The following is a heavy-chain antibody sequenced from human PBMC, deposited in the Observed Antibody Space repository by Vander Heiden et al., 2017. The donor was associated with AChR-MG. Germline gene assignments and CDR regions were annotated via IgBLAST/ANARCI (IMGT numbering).Heavy chain of an antibody. CDR3: AREDRGRGPRPPAFDI. D-gene: IGHD6-6*01. Sequence: QVQLQESGPGLVKPSETLSLNCTVSGGSISSYYWSWIRQPAGKGLEWIGRIYNSGSTNDNPSLKSRVTMSVDTSKNQCSLKLSSVTAAETAVYYCAREDRGRGPRPPAFDIWGQGTMVTVSS. J-gene: IGHJ3*02. CDR2: IYNSGST. CDR1: GGSISSYY. V-gene: IGHV4-4*07.